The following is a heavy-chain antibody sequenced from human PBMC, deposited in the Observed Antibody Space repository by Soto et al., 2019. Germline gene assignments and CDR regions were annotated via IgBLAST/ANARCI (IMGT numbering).Heavy chain of an antibody. CDR2: IYYSGST. CDR3: ARGSSESPRRWFDP. D-gene: IGHD2-2*01. Sequence: SETLSLTCIVSGGSISSYYWSWIRQPPGKGLEWIGYIYYSGSTKYNPSLKSRVTISVDTSKNQFSLRLNSVSAADTAVYYCARGSSESPRRWFDPWGQGTLVTVSS. V-gene: IGHV4-59*01. J-gene: IGHJ5*02. CDR1: GGSISSYY.